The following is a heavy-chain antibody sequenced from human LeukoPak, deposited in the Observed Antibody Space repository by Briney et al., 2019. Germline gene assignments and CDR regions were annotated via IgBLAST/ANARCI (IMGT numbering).Heavy chain of an antibody. CDR2: IYYSGST. CDR1: GGSISSYY. Sequence: SETQSLTCTVSGGSISSYYWSWIRQPPGKGLEWIGYIYYSGSTNYNPSLKSRVTISVDTSKNQFSLKLSSVTAADTAVYYCARSHCGGDCYPNWYFDLWGRGTLVTVSS. V-gene: IGHV4-59*01. J-gene: IGHJ2*01. D-gene: IGHD2-21*01. CDR3: ARSHCGGDCYPNWYFDL.